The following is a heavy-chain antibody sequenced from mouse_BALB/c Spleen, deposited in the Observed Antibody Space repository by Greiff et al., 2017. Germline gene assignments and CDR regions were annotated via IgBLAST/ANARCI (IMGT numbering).Heavy chain of an antibody. D-gene: IGHD2-10*02. Sequence: EVKLVESGGGLVQPGGSLKLSCAASGFTFSSYTMSWVRQTPEKRLEWVAYISNGGGSTYYPDTVKGRFTISRDNAKNTLYLQMSSLKSEDTAMYYCAREYGNYWYFDVWGAGTTVTVSS. V-gene: IGHV5-12-2*01. CDR2: ISNGGGST. J-gene: IGHJ1*01. CDR3: AREYGNYWYFDV. CDR1: GFTFSSYT.